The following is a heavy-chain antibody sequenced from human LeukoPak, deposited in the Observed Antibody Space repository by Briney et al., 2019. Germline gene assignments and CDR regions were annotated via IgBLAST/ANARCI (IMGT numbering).Heavy chain of an antibody. CDR3: AKDRKSSWSFDY. CDR2: ISSDGSTT. J-gene: IGHJ4*02. V-gene: IGHV3-30*18. Sequence: PGGSLRLSCAASGFTFSSYGMHWVRQAPGQGLEWVAVISSDGSTTHYADSVKGRLTISRDNSRNTVYLQMNSLRAEDTAVYYCAKDRKSSWSFDYWGQGTLVTVSS. CDR1: GFTFSSYG. D-gene: IGHD6-13*01.